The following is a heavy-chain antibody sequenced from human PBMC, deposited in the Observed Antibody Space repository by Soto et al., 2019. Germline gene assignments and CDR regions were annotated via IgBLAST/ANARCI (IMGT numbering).Heavy chain of an antibody. J-gene: IGHJ4*02. CDR2: ISGSGGST. D-gene: IGHD7-27*01. CDR3: AGMGLWGKLTDL. CDR1: GFTFSSYA. Sequence: GGSLRLSCAASGFTFSSYAMSWVRQAPGKGLEWVSAISGSGGSTYYADSVKGRFTISRDNSKNTLYLHMNNLRAEDTAVYFCAGMGLWGKLTDLWGQGTPVTVSS. V-gene: IGHV3-23*01.